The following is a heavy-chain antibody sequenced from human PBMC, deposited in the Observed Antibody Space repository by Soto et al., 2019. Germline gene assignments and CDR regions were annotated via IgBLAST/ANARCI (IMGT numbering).Heavy chain of an antibody. Sequence: QVQLVESGGGVVQPGRSLRLSCADSGFTFTDYGMHWVRQAPGKGLEWVAVISYDGSNKNYADSVKGRFTSSRDNSKNTLYLQLNSRRAEDTAVYYCAKDTYYHDSSGYYVFDYWGQGTLVTVSS. CDR2: ISYDGSNK. V-gene: IGHV3-30*18. CDR1: GFTFTDYG. D-gene: IGHD3-22*01. J-gene: IGHJ4*02. CDR3: AKDTYYHDSSGYYVFDY.